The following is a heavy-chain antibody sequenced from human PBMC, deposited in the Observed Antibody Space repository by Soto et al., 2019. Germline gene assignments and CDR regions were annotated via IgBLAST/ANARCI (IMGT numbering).Heavy chain of an antibody. CDR1: GGTFSSYA. J-gene: IGHJ3*02. CDR3: ARGRARETRLGGNIVVPNSDAFDI. CDR2: IVPIIGAA. Sequence: QVQLVQSGAEVKKPGSSVKVSCKASGGTFSSYAISWVRQAPGQGLAWMGGIVPIIGAAQYAEKFRARVNISADEFTSTAYTELSSVRSGDTAVYYCARGRARETRLGGNIVVPNSDAFDIWDLWTMVTVSS. V-gene: IGHV1-69*01. D-gene: IGHD3-16*02.